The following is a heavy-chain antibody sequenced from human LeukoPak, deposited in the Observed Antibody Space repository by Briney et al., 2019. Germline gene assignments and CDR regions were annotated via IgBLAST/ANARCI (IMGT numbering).Heavy chain of an antibody. J-gene: IGHJ4*02. D-gene: IGHD6-19*01. CDR3: ASRTAVAGTPGGY. CDR2: IYYTGST. CDR1: GDSITSYF. Sequence: SETLSLTCSVSGDSITSYFWSWIRQPPGTVLELIGYIYYTGSTNYNPSLKSRVTISVDTSKNQFSLKLSSVTAADTAVYYCASRTAVAGTPGGYWGQGTLVTVSS. V-gene: IGHV4-59*12.